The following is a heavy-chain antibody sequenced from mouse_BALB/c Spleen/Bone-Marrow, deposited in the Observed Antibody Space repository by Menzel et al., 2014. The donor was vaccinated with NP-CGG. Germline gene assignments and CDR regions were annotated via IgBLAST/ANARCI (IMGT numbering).Heavy chain of an antibody. J-gene: IGHJ2*01. CDR1: GFSLTSYG. CDR3: ARDRTGSGFDY. D-gene: IGHD4-1*01. V-gene: IGHV2-9*02. CDR2: IWAGGST. Sequence: VQVVESGPGLVAPSQSLSITCTVSGFSLTSYGVHWVRQPPGKGLEWLGVIWAGGSTNYNSALVSRLSISKDNSKSQVFLKMNSLQTDDTAMYYCARDRTGSGFDYWGQGTTLTVSS.